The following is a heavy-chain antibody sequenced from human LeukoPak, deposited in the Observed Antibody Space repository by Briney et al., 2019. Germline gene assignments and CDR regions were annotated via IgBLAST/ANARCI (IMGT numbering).Heavy chain of an antibody. CDR3: ARHRTVTTSPYDY. CDR1: GYSFTSYW. V-gene: IGHV5-51*01. J-gene: IGHJ4*02. D-gene: IGHD4-17*01. CDR2: IYPGDSDT. Sequence: GESLKISCKGSGYSFTSYWIGWVRQMPGKGLEWMGIIYPGDSDTKYSPSFQGQVTISADKSISTAYLQWSSLRASDTAMYYCARHRTVTTSPYDYWGQGTLVTVSS.